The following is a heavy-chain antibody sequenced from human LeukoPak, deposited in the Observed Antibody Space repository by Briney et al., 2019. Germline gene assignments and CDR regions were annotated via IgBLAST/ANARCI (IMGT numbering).Heavy chain of an antibody. CDR1: GFTFSRYS. CDR2: ISSSSTYI. J-gene: IGHJ4*02. D-gene: IGHD3-22*01. Sequence: GGSLRLSCAASGFTFSRYSMNWVRQAPGKGLEWVSSISSSSTYIYYADSVKGRFTISRDNAKNSLYLQMNSLRAEDTAVYYCATNDYYDSSDPGYYSDYWGQGTLVTVSS. CDR3: ATNDYYDSSDPGYYSDY. V-gene: IGHV3-21*01.